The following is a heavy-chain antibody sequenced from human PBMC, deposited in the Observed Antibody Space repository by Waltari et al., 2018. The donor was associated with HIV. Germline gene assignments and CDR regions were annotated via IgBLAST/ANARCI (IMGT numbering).Heavy chain of an antibody. CDR2: IYYSGST. J-gene: IGHJ4*02. Sequence: QLQLQESGPGLVKPSETLSLTCTVSGGSISSSSYYWGWIRQPPGKGLEWIGSIYYSGSTYSNPSLKSRVTISVDTSKNQFSLKLSSVTAADTAVYYCARSLPKYSSGWYGGIDYWGQGTLVTVSS. CDR1: GGSISSSSYY. D-gene: IGHD6-19*01. CDR3: ARSLPKYSSGWYGGIDY. V-gene: IGHV4-39*01.